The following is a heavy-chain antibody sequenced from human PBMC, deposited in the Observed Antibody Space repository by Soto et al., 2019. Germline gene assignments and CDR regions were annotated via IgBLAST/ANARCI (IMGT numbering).Heavy chain of an antibody. J-gene: IGHJ4*02. V-gene: IGHV1-69*13. CDR3: AIDSLDYGDGFDY. CDR2: IIPIFGTA. Sequence: SVKVSCKASGGTFSSYAISWVRQAPGQGLEWMGGIIPIFGTANYAQKFQGRVTITADESTSTAYMELSSPRSEDTAVYYCAIDSLDYGDGFDYWGQGSLVTGSS. CDR1: GGTFSSYA. D-gene: IGHD4-17*01.